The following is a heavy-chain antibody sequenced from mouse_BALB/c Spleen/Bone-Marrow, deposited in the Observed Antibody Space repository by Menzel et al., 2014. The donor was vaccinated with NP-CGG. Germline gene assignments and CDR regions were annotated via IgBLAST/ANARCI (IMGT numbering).Heavy chain of an antibody. CDR2: IGSGGSYT. CDR1: GFTFSSYA. D-gene: IGHD1-1*01. J-gene: IGHJ1*01. V-gene: IGHV5-9-3*01. Sequence: DVHLVESGGGLVKPGGSLKLSCAASGFTFSSYAMSWVRQTPEKRLEWVATIGSGGSYTYYPDSVKGRFTISRDNAKNTLYLQMSSLRSEDTAMYYCARPPYYGSSEWYFDVWGAGTTVTVSS. CDR3: ARPPYYGSSEWYFDV.